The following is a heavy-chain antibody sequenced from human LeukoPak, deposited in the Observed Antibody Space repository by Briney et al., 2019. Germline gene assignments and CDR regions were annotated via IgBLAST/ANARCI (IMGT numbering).Heavy chain of an antibody. CDR1: GGSISSSSYY. D-gene: IGHD6-19*01. Sequence: SETLSLTCTVSGGSISSSSYYWGWIRQPPGKGLEWIGSIYYSGSTYYNPSLKSRVTISVDTSKNQFSLKLSSVTAADTAVYYCARPSGVAGTGDFDYWGQGTLVTVSS. CDR3: ARPSGVAGTGDFDY. V-gene: IGHV4-39*07. J-gene: IGHJ4*02. CDR2: IYYSGST.